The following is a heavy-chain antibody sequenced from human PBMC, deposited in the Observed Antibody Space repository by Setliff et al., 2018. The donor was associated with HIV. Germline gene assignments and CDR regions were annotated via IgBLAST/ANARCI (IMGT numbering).Heavy chain of an antibody. CDR2: INPNSGGT. D-gene: IGHD3-9*01. CDR3: ARDHGILTGYYTDH. J-gene: IGHJ4*02. V-gene: IGHV1-2*04. Sequence: ASVKVSCKASGYTFTGYYMHWVRQAPGQGLEWMGWINPNSGGTNYAQKFQGWVTMTRDTSISTAYMELSRLRSDDTAVYYCARDHGILTGYYTDHWGQGTLVTAPQ. CDR1: GYTFTGYY.